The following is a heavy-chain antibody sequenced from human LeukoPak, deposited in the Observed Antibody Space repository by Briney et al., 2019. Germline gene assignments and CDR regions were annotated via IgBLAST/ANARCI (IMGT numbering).Heavy chain of an antibody. D-gene: IGHD1-26*01. CDR2: IYPGDSDT. J-gene: IGHJ4*02. Sequence: GDSLKISCKGSGYSFTSYWIAWLRQMPGKSLEWMGIIYPGDSDTRYSPSSQGQVTISADKSISTAYLQWSSLRASDSAIYYCARRFSGNYYFDYWGQGTLVTVSS. V-gene: IGHV5-51*01. CDR3: ARRFSGNYYFDY. CDR1: GYSFTSYW.